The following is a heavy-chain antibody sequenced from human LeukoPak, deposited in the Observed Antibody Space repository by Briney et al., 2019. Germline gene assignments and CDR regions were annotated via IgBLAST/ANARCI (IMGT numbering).Heavy chain of an antibody. V-gene: IGHV4-34*01. D-gene: IGHD3-16*02. J-gene: IGHJ6*02. CDR1: GGSFSGYY. Sequence: PSETLSLTCAGYGGSFSGYYWSWIRQPPGKGLEWIGEINHSGSTNYNPSLKSRVTISVDTSKNQFSLKLSSVTAADTAVYYCARGIDSTHYGMDVWGQGTTVTVSS. CDR3: ARGIDSTHYGMDV. CDR2: INHSGST.